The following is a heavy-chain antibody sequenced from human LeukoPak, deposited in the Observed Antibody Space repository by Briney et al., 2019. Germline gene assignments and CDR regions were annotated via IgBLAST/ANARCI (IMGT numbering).Heavy chain of an antibody. J-gene: IGHJ3*02. D-gene: IGHD2-2*01. CDR1: GFTFSSYA. V-gene: IGHV3-23*01. CDR3: AKDLPGYCSSTSCQGIAFDI. Sequence: GGSLRLSCAASGFTFSSYAMSWVRQAPGKGLEWVSAISGSGGSTYYADSVKGRFTISIDNSKKTLYLQMNSLRAEDTAVYYCAKDLPGYCSSTSCQGIAFDIWGQGTMVTVSS. CDR2: ISGSGGST.